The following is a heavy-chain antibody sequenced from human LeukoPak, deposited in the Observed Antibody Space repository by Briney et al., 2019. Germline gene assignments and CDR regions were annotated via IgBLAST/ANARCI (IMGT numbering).Heavy chain of an antibody. CDR3: AKCMGATHLGVPFDY. J-gene: IGHJ4*02. V-gene: IGHV3-21*04. Sequence: GGSLRLSCAASGFTFSSYSMNWVRQAPGKGLEWVSSISSSSSYIYYADSVKGRFTISRDNSKNTLYLQMNSLRAEDTAVYYCAKCMGATHLGVPFDYWGQGTLVTVSS. CDR2: ISSSSSYI. CDR1: GFTFSSYS. D-gene: IGHD1-26*01.